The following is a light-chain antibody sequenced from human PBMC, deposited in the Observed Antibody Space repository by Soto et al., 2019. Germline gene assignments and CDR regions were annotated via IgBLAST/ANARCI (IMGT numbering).Light chain of an antibody. J-gene: IGKJ2*01. V-gene: IGKV3-20*01. CDR3: QQHTSSPHMYT. Sequence: EIVLTQSPGTLSLSPGERATLSCRASQSVSSSYLVWYQQKGGQAPRLLISGASSRATGIPDRFSGSGSGTDFTLTISRLEPEDFAVYNCQQHTSSPHMYTFGQGTRLEIK. CDR2: GAS. CDR1: QSVSSSY.